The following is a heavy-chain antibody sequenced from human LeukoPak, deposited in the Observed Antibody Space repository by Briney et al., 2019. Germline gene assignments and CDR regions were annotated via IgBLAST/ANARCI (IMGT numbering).Heavy chain of an antibody. CDR1: GFTFSSYS. Sequence: GGSLRLSCAASGFTFSSYSMNGVRQAPGKGLEWVSSISSSSSYIYYADSVKGRFTISRDNAKNSLYLQMNSLRAEDTAVYYCARGLSGYDFDPVFFDYWGQGTLVTVSS. CDR2: ISSSSSYI. J-gene: IGHJ4*02. CDR3: ARGLSGYDFDPVFFDY. D-gene: IGHD5-12*01. V-gene: IGHV3-21*01.